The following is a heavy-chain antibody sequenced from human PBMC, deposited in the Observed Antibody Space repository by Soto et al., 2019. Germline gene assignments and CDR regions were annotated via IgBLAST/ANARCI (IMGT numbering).Heavy chain of an antibody. V-gene: IGHV4-59*08. D-gene: IGHD6-19*01. J-gene: IGHJ6*02. CDR1: AVSISNYY. Sequence: SETLSLTCSLSAVSISNYYWSWIRQPPGKGLEWIGYVYYSGTINYNPSLKSRVTISLDTSEKQFSLKLRSVTAADTAVYYCARHLRIAVAGNYYYYYGMDVWGQGTTVT. CDR2: VYYSGTI. CDR3: ARHLRIAVAGNYYYYYGMDV.